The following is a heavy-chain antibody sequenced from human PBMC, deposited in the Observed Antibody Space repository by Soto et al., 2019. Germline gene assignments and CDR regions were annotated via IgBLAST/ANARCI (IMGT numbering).Heavy chain of an antibody. D-gene: IGHD3-3*01. CDR1: GFTFSSYS. J-gene: IGHJ4*02. V-gene: IGHV3-48*01. Sequence: GGSLRLSCAASGFTFSSYSMNWVRQAPGKGLEWVSYISSSSSTIYYADSVKGRFTISRDNAKNSLYLQMNSLRAEDTAVYYCARDQRDFWRGYNHFDYWGQGTLVTVSS. CDR3: ARDQRDFWRGYNHFDY. CDR2: ISSSSSTI.